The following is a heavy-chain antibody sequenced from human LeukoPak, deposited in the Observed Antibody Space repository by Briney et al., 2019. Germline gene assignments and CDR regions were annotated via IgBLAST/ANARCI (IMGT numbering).Heavy chain of an antibody. Sequence: SVKVSCKASGGTFSSYAISWLRQAPGQGLEWMGRIIPILGIANYAQKFQGRVTITADKSTSTAYMELSSLRSEDTAVYYCARDDIVVVPAAMVYWGQGTLVTVSS. V-gene: IGHV1-69*04. D-gene: IGHD2-2*01. CDR2: IIPILGIA. CDR1: GGTFSSYA. J-gene: IGHJ4*02. CDR3: ARDDIVVVPAAMVY.